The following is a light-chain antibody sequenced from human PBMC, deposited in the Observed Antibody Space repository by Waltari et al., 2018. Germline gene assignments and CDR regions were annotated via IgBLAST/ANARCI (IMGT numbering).Light chain of an antibody. Sequence: QSALTQPASVSGSPGQSITISCTGTYSDIGSYNYVSWYQQHPGKAPKLMIYEVTNRPSGLSNRFSCSKSGNTASLTITELQAEDEADYYCSSYAGNDLVIFGGGTKLTVL. CDR2: EVT. CDR3: SSYAGNDLVI. V-gene: IGLV2-14*01. J-gene: IGLJ2*01. CDR1: YSDIGSYNY.